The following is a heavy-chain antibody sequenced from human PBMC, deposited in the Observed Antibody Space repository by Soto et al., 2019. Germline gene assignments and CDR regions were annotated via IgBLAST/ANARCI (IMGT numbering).Heavy chain of an antibody. J-gene: IGHJ4*02. Sequence: GGSLRLSCAASGFTFSSYSMHWVRQAPGKGLEWVALIWYDGSNKYYADSVKGRFTISRDNSKNTLYLQMNSLRAEDTAVYYCARDLGSSNGHHFDSWGQGTLVNVSS. CDR1: GFTFSSYS. D-gene: IGHD3-16*01. CDR2: IWYDGSNK. V-gene: IGHV3-33*01. CDR3: ARDLGSSNGHHFDS.